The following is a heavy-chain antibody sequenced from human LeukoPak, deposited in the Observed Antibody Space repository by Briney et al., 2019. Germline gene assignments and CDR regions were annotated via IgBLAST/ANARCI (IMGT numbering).Heavy chain of an antibody. J-gene: IGHJ6*03. CDR3: AREVVVPAAKGFDYYYYYMDV. Sequence: EASETLSLTCTVSGGSISSGSYYWGWIRQPAGKGLEWIGRIYTSGSTNYNPSLKSRVTMSVDTSKNQFSLKLSSVTAADTAVYYCAREVVVPAAKGFDYYYYYMDVWGKGTTVTVSS. CDR1: GGSISSGSYY. V-gene: IGHV4-61*02. D-gene: IGHD2-2*01. CDR2: IYTSGST.